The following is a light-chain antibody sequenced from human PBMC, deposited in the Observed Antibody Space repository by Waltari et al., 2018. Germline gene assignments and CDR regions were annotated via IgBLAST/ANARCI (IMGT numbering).Light chain of an antibody. CDR3: QKYVSLPAT. CDR1: QSVGKS. V-gene: IGKV3-20*01. CDR2: DAS. Sequence: EIVLAQAPGTLSLSPGERATLSCRASQSVGKSLAWYQQKPGQAPRLLIYDASSRATGPPGRFSGSGFGTDFSLTISRLEPEDSAVYYCQKYVSLPATFGQGTKVESK. J-gene: IGKJ1*01.